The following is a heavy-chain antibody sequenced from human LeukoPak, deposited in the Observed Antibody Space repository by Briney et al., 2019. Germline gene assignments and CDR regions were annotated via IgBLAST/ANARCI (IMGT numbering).Heavy chain of an antibody. CDR3: ATFSSSWYSVRAFDI. D-gene: IGHD6-13*01. CDR2: IRYDGSNK. CDR1: GFTFSSYG. Sequence: GGSLRLSCAASGFTFSSYGMHWVRQAPGKGLEWVAFIRYDGSNKYYADSVKGRFTISRDNSKNTLYLQMNSLRAEDTAVYYCATFSSSWYSVRAFDIWGQGTMVTVSS. V-gene: IGHV3-30*02. J-gene: IGHJ3*02.